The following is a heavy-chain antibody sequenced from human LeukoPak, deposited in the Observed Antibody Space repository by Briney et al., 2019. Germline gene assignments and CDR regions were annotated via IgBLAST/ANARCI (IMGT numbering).Heavy chain of an antibody. CDR3: AKGGGWLYYFDY. CDR2: ISGRGEST. J-gene: IGHJ4*02. D-gene: IGHD6-19*01. CDR1: GFTFSSYA. V-gene: IGHV3-23*01. Sequence: GGSLRLSCAASGFTFSSYAMSWVRQAPGKGLEWVSAISGRGESTYYADSVQGRFTISRDNSKNTLYLQINSLRAEDTAVYYCAKGGGWLYYFDYWGQGTLVTVSS.